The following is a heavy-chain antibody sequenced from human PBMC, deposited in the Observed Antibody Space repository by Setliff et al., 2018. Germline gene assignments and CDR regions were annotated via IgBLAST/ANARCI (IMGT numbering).Heavy chain of an antibody. V-gene: IGHV4-59*01. J-gene: IGHJ5*01. CDR3: ARDRILYWFDS. D-gene: IGHD3-3*02. CDR2: IYYSGST. CDR1: GDSINSYY. Sequence: TLSLTCTVSGDSINSYYWSWIRQSPGKGLEWIGFIYYSGSTTYNPSLKSRVTISIDTSKNQFSLRLSSVTAADTAVYYCARDRILYWFDSWGQGTLVTVSS.